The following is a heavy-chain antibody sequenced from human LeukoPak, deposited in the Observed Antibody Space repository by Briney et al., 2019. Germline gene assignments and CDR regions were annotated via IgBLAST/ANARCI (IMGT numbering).Heavy chain of an antibody. J-gene: IGHJ4*02. Sequence: SETLSLTCAVSGYSISSGDYWGWIRQPPGKGLEWIGSIYHSGSTYYNPSLKSRVTISVDTSKNQFSLKLSSVTAADTAVYYCARHLPVPAAWYYFDYWGQGTLVTVSS. V-gene: IGHV4-38-2*01. CDR3: ARHLPVPAAWYYFDY. CDR1: GYSISSGDY. D-gene: IGHD2-2*01. CDR2: IYHSGST.